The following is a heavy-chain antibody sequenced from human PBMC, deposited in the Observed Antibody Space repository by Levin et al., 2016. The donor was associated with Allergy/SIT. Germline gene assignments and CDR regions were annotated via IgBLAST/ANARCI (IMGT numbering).Heavy chain of an antibody. D-gene: IGHD5-12*01. CDR3: ARGYSAFDF. Sequence: SETLSLTCTVSDGPISTFFWNWLRRPPGKGLEWIGHVSNTEGTKYNSSFESRVVISTHRSENKFSLRLASVTAADTAVYYCARGYSAFDFWGQGIPVNVSP. V-gene: IGHV4-59*08. CDR2: VSNTEGT. CDR1: DGPISTFF. J-gene: IGHJ4*02.